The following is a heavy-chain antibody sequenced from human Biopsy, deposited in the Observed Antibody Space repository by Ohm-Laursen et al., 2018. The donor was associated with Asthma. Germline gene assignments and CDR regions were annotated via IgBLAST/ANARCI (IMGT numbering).Heavy chain of an antibody. D-gene: IGHD3-3*01. V-gene: IGHV3-30*18. Sequence: SLRLSCSASGFTFSSYGMHWVRQAPGKGLEWVAVISYDGSNKYYADFVKGRFTISRDNSKNTLYLQMNSLRAEDTAVYYCAKERYYDFWSGYPIWGQGTMVTVSS. CDR1: GFTFSSYG. J-gene: IGHJ3*02. CDR3: AKERYYDFWSGYPI. CDR2: ISYDGSNK.